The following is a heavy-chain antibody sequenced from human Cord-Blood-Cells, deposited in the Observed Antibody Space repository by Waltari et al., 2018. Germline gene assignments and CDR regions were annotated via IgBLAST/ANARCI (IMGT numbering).Heavy chain of an antibody. CDR2: ISAYNVNT. D-gene: IGHD3-3*01. J-gene: IGHJ5*02. CDR1: GYTFTSYG. V-gene: IGHV1-18*01. Sequence: QVQLVQSGAEVKKPGASVKVSCKASGYTFTSYGISWVRQAPGQGHEWMGWISAYNVNTNYAPKLQGRVTMTTDTSTSTAYMEMRSLRSDDTAVYYCARGGGITIFGVVNDPYTWFDPWGQGTLVTVSS. CDR3: ARGGGITIFGVVNDPYTWFDP.